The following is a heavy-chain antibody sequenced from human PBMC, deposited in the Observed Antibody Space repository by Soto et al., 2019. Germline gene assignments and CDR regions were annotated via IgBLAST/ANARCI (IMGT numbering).Heavy chain of an antibody. CDR3: ARAGYCSSTSCYEAYYYMDV. V-gene: IGHV3-23*01. CDR2: ISSSSSNT. D-gene: IGHD2-2*01. CDR1: GFTFSSYA. Sequence: GGSLRLSCAASGFTFSSYAMSWVRQAPGKGLEWVSAISSSSSNTYYADSVKGRFTISRDNAENTLYLQMNSLRAEDTAVYYCARAGYCSSTSCYEAYYYMDVWGKGTTVTVSS. J-gene: IGHJ6*03.